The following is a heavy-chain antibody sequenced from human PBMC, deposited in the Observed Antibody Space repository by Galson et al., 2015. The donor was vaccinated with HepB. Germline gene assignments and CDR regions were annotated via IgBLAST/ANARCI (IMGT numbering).Heavy chain of an antibody. D-gene: IGHD5-24*01. CDR3: TRAGRDGYTFWD. CDR2: SGNRGKSHIA. CDR1: GFTFSDQY. V-gene: IGHV3-72*01. J-gene: IGHJ4*02. Sequence: SLRLSCAASGFTFSDQYMAWVRQPPGKGLEWVGRSGNRGKSHIAEYAASVKGRFSISRDDSKKSLVLQMNSLKSEDTAVYYCTRAGRDGYTFWDWGQGTLVTVSS.